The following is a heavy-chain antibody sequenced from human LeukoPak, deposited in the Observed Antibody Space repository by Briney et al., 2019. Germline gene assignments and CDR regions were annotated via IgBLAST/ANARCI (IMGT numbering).Heavy chain of an antibody. Sequence: PSETLSLTCTVSGGSISSSSYYWGWIRQPPGKGLEWIGNIYYSGSTYYNPSLKSRVTISVDTSKNQFSLKLSSVTAADTAVYYCARHLDKESRYYYDSSGYRLNLFDYWGQGTLVTVSS. CDR2: IYYSGST. V-gene: IGHV4-39*01. CDR3: ARHLDKESRYYYDSSGYRLNLFDY. CDR1: GGSISSSSYY. D-gene: IGHD3-22*01. J-gene: IGHJ4*02.